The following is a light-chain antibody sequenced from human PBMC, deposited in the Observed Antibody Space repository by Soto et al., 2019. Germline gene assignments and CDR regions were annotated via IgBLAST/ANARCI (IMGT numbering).Light chain of an antibody. J-gene: IGKJ3*01. CDR1: QSISRS. V-gene: IGKV1-5*01. CDR2: DAS. CDR3: QQYSDFLIS. Sequence: DIQMTQSPSTLSASVGDRVTITCRASQSISRSLAWYQQKPGKAPNLLIFDASSLEGGVPSRFSGSGFGTEFTLTITNLQPADFAIYFCQQYSDFLISFGPGTTVDFK.